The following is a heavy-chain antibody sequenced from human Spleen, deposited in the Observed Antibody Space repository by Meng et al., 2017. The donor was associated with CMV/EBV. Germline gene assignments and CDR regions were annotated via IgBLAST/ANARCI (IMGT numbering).Heavy chain of an antibody. V-gene: IGHV3-33*01. CDR3: VRDRGTYIYGMDV. CDR1: GFMFRTYG. D-gene: IGHD1-26*01. Sequence: ATGFMFRTYGMHWVRPAPGKGLEWVADIWHYGTKIKYGDSVKGRLIVSRDNAKNTLYLQMNSLRAEDTAVYFCVRDRGTYIYGMDVWGQGTTVTVSS. J-gene: IGHJ6*02. CDR2: IWHYGTKI.